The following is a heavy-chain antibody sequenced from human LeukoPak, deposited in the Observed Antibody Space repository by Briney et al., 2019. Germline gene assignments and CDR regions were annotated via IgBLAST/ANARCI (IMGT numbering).Heavy chain of an antibody. J-gene: IGHJ3*02. CDR1: EFAFSRYT. CDR3: AKAAGYYYDSSGYYDAFDI. Sequence: GGSLRLSCAASEFAFSRYTMSWLRQAPGRGLEWVSSISSGSSRTFYADSVKGRFTISRDNAKNSLSLQMNSLRAEDTAVYYCAKAAGYYYDSSGYYDAFDIWGQGTMVTVSS. V-gene: IGHV3-21*01. D-gene: IGHD3-22*01. CDR2: ISSGSSRT.